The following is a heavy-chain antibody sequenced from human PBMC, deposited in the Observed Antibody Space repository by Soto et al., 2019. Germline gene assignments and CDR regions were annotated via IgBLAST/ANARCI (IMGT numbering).Heavy chain of an antibody. J-gene: IGHJ5*02. Sequence: EVQLLESGGGLVQPGGSLRLSCAASGFTFSSYAMSWVRQAPGRGLEWVSSTSASGGGTYYADSVKGRFTISRDNSKNTLYLQMNNLRSEDTAVYYCAKDLENYYDFWSGYYSGFDPWGQGTLVTVSS. CDR3: AKDLENYYDFWSGYYSGFDP. CDR1: GFTFSSYA. CDR2: TSASGGGT. D-gene: IGHD3-3*01. V-gene: IGHV3-23*01.